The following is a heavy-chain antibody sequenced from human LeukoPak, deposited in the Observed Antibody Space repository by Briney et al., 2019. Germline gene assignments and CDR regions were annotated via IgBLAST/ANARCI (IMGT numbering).Heavy chain of an antibody. CDR2: ISGSGGST. V-gene: IGHV3-23*01. J-gene: IGHJ5*02. Sequence: PGGSLRLSCAASGFTFSSYAMSWVRQAPGKGLEWVSAISGSGGSTYYADSVKGRFTISRDNSKNTLHLQMNSLRAEDTAVYYCAPRIVGALRGVPWGQGTLVTVSS. CDR1: GFTFSSYA. CDR3: APRIVGALRGVP. D-gene: IGHD1-26*01.